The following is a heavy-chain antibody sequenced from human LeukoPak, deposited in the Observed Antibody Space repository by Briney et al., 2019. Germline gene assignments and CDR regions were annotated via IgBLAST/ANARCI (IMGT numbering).Heavy chain of an antibody. J-gene: IGHJ6*03. V-gene: IGHV4-34*01. CDR3: ARGGGHCSGGSRYLNYYYYMDV. Sequence: PSETLSLTCAVYGGSFSGYYWSWIRQPPGKGLEWIGEINHSGSTNYNPSLKSRVTISVDTSKNQFSLKLSSVTAADTAVYYCARGGGHCSGGSRYLNYYYYMDVWGKGTTVTVSS. CDR2: INHSGST. D-gene: IGHD2-15*01. CDR1: GGSFSGYY.